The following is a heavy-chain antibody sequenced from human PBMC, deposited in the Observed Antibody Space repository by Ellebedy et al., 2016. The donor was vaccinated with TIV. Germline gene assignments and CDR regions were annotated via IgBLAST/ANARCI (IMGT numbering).Heavy chain of an antibody. Sequence: SETLSLTXTVSGGSVSSGSYYWSWIRQPPGKGLEWIGYIYYSGSTNYNPSLKSRVTISVDTSKNQFSLKLSSVTAADTAVYYCASGSGAIFDYWGQGTLVTVSS. V-gene: IGHV4-61*01. CDR2: IYYSGST. J-gene: IGHJ4*02. D-gene: IGHD6-19*01. CDR1: GGSVSSGSYY. CDR3: ASGSGAIFDY.